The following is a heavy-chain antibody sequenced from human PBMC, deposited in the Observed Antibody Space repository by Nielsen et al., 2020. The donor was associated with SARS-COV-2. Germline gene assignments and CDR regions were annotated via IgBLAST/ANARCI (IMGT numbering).Heavy chain of an antibody. CDR2: ISYDGSNE. J-gene: IGHJ4*02. Sequence: GGSLRLSCAASGFTFSSYAMHWVRQAPGKGLEWVAVISYDGSNEYYADSVKGRFTISRDNSKNTLYLQMNSLRAEDTAVYYCAREVGAAAAHPFDYWGQGTLVTVSS. CDR3: AREVGAAAAHPFDY. V-gene: IGHV3-30*04. CDR1: GFTFSSYA. D-gene: IGHD2-15*01.